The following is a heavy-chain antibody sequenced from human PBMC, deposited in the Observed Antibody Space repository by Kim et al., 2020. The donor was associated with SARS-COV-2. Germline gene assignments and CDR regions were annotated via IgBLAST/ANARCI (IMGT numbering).Heavy chain of an antibody. V-gene: IGHV3-23*01. J-gene: IGHJ6*04. Sequence: GGSLRLSCAASGFTFSSYAMSWVRQAPGKGLEWVSAISGSGGSTYYADSVKGRFTISRDNSKNTLYLQMNSLRAEDTAVYYCAKDSLAGSTVTTYDYYYYSEDVWGDGTTVTVSS. CDR3: AKDSLAGSTVTTYDYYYYSEDV. CDR2: ISGSGGST. D-gene: IGHD4-17*01. CDR1: GFTFSSYA.